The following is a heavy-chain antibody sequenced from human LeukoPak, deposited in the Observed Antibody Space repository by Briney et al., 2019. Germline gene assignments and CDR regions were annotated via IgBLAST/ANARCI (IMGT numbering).Heavy chain of an antibody. CDR2: IKSDGST. CDR3: ARAPSEIGGYYPEYFRH. V-gene: IGHV3-74*01. D-gene: IGHD3-22*01. CDR1: GFTFSSYW. J-gene: IGHJ1*01. Sequence: GGSLRLSCAASGFTFSSYWMRWVRQAPGKGLVWVSRIKSDGSTNYADSVKGRFTISRDNAKNTVSLQMNSLRAEDTGVYYCARAPSEIGGYYPEYFRHWGQGTLVTVSS.